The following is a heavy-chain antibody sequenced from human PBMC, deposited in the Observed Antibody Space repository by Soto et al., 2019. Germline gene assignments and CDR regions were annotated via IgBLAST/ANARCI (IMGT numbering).Heavy chain of an antibody. V-gene: IGHV4-59*08. D-gene: IGHD5-18*01. CDR1: GDSISGYY. CDR2: IYYSGST. Sequence: PSETLSLTCTVSGDSISGYYWSWIRQSPGKGLEWIGYIYYSGSTNYNPSLKSRVTISVDTSKNQFSLKLSSVTAADTAVYYCARRYGYSFDYWGQGTLVTVSS. CDR3: ARRYGYSFDY. J-gene: IGHJ4*02.